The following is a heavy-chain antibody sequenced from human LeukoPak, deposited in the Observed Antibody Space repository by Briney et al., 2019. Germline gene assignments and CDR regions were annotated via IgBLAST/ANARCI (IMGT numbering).Heavy chain of an antibody. V-gene: IGHV3-11*01. CDR3: ARDPQRGDGYNYAY. J-gene: IGHJ4*02. CDR1: GLTLSDHH. CDR2: ISSSGGTI. Sequence: PGGSLRLSCAASGLTLSDHHMSWIRQAPGKGLECISYISSSGGTIYYADSVKGRFTISRDTSKNSLYLQMNSLSAEDTAVYYCARDPQRGDGYNYAYWGQGTLVTVSS. D-gene: IGHD5-24*01.